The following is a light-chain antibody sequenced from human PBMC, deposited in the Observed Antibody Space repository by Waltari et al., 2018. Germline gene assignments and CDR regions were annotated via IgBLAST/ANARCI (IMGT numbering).Light chain of an antibody. V-gene: IGLV2-23*02. J-gene: IGLJ3*02. CDR1: SSDFGSYNL. CDR2: EVS. CDR3: CSYAGSSTFRV. Sequence: QSALTQPASVSGSPGQSITISCTGTSSDFGSYNLVSWYQQHPGKAPKLMIYEVSKRPSGVSNRFSGSKSGNTASLTISGLQAEDEADYYCCSYAGSSTFRVFGGGTKLTVL.